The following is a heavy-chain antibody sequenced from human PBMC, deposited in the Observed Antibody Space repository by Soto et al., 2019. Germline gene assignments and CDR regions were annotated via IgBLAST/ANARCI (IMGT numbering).Heavy chain of an antibody. CDR3: AVVDSTGNWFDP. V-gene: IGHV4-39*01. D-gene: IGHD6-25*01. J-gene: IGHJ5*02. CDR2: MYYSGTT. Sequence: PSETLSLTCTVSCGSISSSDFYWGWLRQTPGKGLEFIGSMYYSGTTYYNPSLKSRVTISVDTSKNQFTLKLISVTAADTAVYYCAVVDSTGNWFDPWGEGALVTVSS. CDR1: CGSISSSDFY.